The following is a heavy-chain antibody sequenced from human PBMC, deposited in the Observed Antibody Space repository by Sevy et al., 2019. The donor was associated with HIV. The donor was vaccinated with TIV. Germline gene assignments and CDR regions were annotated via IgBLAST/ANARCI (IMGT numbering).Heavy chain of an antibody. CDR2: IRTSNRET. D-gene: IGHD3-22*01. J-gene: IGHJ4*02. CDR3: ARDSEGSGHYYLDYFDY. CDR1: GYIFTNYP. V-gene: IGHV1-18*01. Sequence: ASVKVSCKASGYIFTNYPICWVRQAPGQGLEWMGCIRTSNRETKYTQKLQGRAIMTTDTSTSTVYMDRRNLRSDDTAVYYCARDSEGSGHYYLDYFDYWGQGTLVTVSS.